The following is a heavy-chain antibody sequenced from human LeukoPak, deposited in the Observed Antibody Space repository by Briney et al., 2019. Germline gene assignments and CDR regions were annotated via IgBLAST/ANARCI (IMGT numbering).Heavy chain of an antibody. CDR2: INHSGST. J-gene: IGHJ4*02. Sequence: SETLSLTCAVYGGSFSGYYWSWILQPPGKGLEWIGEINHSGSTNYNPSLKSRVTISVDTSKNQFSLKLSSVTAADTAVYYCASKLGIFTVTTAFDYWGQGTLVTVSS. V-gene: IGHV4-34*01. CDR3: ASKLGIFTVTTAFDY. CDR1: GGSFSGYY. D-gene: IGHD4-17*01.